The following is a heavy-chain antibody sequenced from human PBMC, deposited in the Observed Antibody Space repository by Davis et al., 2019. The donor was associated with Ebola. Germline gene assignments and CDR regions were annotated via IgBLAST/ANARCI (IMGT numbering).Heavy chain of an antibody. J-gene: IGHJ6*02. CDR3: ARGRFVVVPAAKGPYYYYGMDV. D-gene: IGHD2-2*01. V-gene: IGHV4-34*01. CDR1: AGSFSGYY. CDR2: INHSGST. Sequence: SETLSLTCAVYAGSFSGYYWSWIRQPPGKGLEWIGEINHSGSTNYNPSLKSRVTISVDTSKNQFSLKLSSVTAADTAVYYCARGRFVVVPAAKGPYYYYGMDVWGQGTTVTVSS.